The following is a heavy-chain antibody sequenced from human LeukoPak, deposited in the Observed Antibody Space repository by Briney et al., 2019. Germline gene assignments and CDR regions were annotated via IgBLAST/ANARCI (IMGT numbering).Heavy chain of an antibody. Sequence: PSETLSLTCTVSGGSISSSYWSWIRQPPGKGLEWIGYIYYSGSTNYNPSLKSRVTVSVDTSKSQFSLRLSSVTAADTAVYYCAKSSSHSIDAFDIWGQGTMVTVFS. CDR1: GGSISSSY. V-gene: IGHV4-59*08. D-gene: IGHD2-15*01. J-gene: IGHJ3*02. CDR2: IYYSGST. CDR3: AKSSSHSIDAFDI.